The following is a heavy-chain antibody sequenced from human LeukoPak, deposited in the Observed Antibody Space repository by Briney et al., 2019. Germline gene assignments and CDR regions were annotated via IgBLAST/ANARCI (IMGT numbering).Heavy chain of an antibody. CDR2: IWYDGTKK. V-gene: IGHV3-33*01. CDR1: GVTFSNHG. J-gene: IGHJ4*02. D-gene: IGHD3-16*02. CDR3: ARDRAVRYFDY. Sequence: GGSLRLSCAASGVTFSNHGMHWVRQAPGKGLEWVALIWYDGTKKYYADSVKGRLTISRDNSKNTLYLEMNSLRAEDTAVYYCARDRAVRYFDYWGQGTLVTVSS.